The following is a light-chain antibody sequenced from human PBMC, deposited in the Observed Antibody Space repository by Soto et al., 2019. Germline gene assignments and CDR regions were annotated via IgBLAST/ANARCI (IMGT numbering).Light chain of an antibody. J-gene: IGKJ1*01. V-gene: IGKV1-8*01. CDR1: QDISSY. Sequence: AIRMTQSPSSLSASTGDRVTITCRASQDISSYLAWYQQKPGKAPKFIIYAASTLQSGVPSRFSGSGSGTDFILTISCLQSEDFATYYCQQYYSYPRTFGQGTKVEIK. CDR3: QQYYSYPRT. CDR2: AAS.